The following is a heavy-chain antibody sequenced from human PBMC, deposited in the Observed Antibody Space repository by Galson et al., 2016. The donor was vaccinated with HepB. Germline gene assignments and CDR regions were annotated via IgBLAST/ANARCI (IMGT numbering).Heavy chain of an antibody. Sequence: SLRLSCAASGLNFSTYAMHWVRQAPGKGLEWVSVIWYDGSDEKYGDSVKGRFTASRDNSKNTLYLQMDSLRAEDTAVYYCARAHCSSTGCRTNLDYWGQGTLVIVSS. CDR2: IWYDGSDE. CDR1: GLNFSTYA. J-gene: IGHJ4*02. D-gene: IGHD2-2*01. CDR3: ARAHCSSTGCRTNLDY. V-gene: IGHV3-33*01.